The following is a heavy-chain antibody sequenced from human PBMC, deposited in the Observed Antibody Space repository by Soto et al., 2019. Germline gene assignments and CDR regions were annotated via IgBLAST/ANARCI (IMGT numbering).Heavy chain of an antibody. CDR1: GYTFTSYA. D-gene: IGHD3-10*01. CDR2: INAGNGNI. V-gene: IGHV1-3*01. CDR3: ATPLWFGESSLYY. J-gene: IGHJ4*02. Sequence: GASVKVSCKASGYTFTSYAMHWVRQAPGQRLEWMGWINAGNGNIKYSQKFQGRVTITRDTSASTAYMELSSLRSEDTAVYYCATPLWFGESSLYYWGQGTLVTVSS.